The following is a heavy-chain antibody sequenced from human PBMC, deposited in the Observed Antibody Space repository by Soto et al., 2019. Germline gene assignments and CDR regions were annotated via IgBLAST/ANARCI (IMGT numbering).Heavy chain of an antibody. J-gene: IGHJ5*02. D-gene: IGHD3-10*01. CDR3: ARKRGRVWFGELGFDP. CDR2: IYYSGST. CDR1: GGSISSGGYY. Sequence: PSETLSLTCTVSGGSISSGGYYWSWIRQHPGKGLEWIGYIYYSGSTYYNPSLKSRVTISVDTSKNQFSLKLSSVTAADTAVYYCARKRGRVWFGELGFDPWGQGTLVTVSS. V-gene: IGHV4-31*03.